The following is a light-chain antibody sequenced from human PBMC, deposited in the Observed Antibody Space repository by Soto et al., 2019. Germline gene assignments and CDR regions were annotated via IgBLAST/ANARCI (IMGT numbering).Light chain of an antibody. CDR2: VSS. J-gene: IGKJ2*01. V-gene: IGKV3-20*01. CDR3: QQYGSSPHT. CDR1: QSVSSSY. Sequence: EIVLTQSPCTLSLSPGERATRSCRASQSVSSSYLAWYHHKPCQAPRLLIYVSSSMITGIPDRFSGIVSGTDVTITSSRLEPEDFAVYYCQQYGSSPHTFGEGTKLEIK.